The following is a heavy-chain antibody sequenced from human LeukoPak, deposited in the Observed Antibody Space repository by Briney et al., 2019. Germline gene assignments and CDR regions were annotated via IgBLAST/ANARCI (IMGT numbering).Heavy chain of an antibody. CDR2: IYYSGST. CDR1: GGSISSSSYY. Sequence: SETLSLTCTVSGGSISSSSYYWGWIRQPPGKGLEWIGSIYYSGSTYYNPSLKSRVTISVDTSKNQFSLKLSSVTAADTAVYYCARAQGVRGVYYYYYGMDVWGQGTTVTVSS. D-gene: IGHD3-10*01. J-gene: IGHJ6*02. V-gene: IGHV4-39*01. CDR3: ARAQGVRGVYYYYYGMDV.